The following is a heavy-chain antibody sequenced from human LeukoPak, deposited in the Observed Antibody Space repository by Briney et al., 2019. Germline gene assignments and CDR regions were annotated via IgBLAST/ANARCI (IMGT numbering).Heavy chain of an antibody. CDR1: GFTFSSYA. V-gene: IGHV3-23*01. J-gene: IGHJ4*02. D-gene: IGHD1-7*01. CDR2: ISGGGAYT. CDR3: AKGIGYDWNYDYFDC. Sequence: PGGSLRLSCAASGFTFSSYAMNWVRQAPGKGLEWVSGISGGGAYTYYADSVKGRFTISRDNSKTTLYLQMNSLRAEDTAVYYCAKGIGYDWNYDYFDCWGQGTPVTVSS.